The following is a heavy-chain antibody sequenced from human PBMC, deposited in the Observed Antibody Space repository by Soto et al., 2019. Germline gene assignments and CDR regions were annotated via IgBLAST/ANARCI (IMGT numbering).Heavy chain of an antibody. CDR2: TYYRSKWYD. Sequence: SQTLSLTCAISGDSVSSNSAAWNWIRQSPSRGLEWLGRTYYRSKWYDDYAVSVKSRITINPDTSKNQFSLQLNSVTPEDTAVYYCARGAIAAQPSYYYYDGMDVWGQGTTVTVSS. D-gene: IGHD6-6*01. J-gene: IGHJ6*02. V-gene: IGHV6-1*01. CDR3: ARGAIAAQPSYYYYDGMDV. CDR1: GDSVSSNSAA.